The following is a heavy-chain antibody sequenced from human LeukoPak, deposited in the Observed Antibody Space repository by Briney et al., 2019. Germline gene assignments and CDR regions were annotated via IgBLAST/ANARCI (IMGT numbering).Heavy chain of an antibody. Sequence: GGSLRLSCAASGFTFSSYSMNWVRQAPGKGLEWVSSISSSSSYIYYADSVKGRFTISRDNAKNSLYLQMNSLRAEDTAVYYCARVGGEQWPVLYYYMDVWGKGTTVTVSS. D-gene: IGHD6-19*01. CDR2: ISSSSSYI. J-gene: IGHJ6*03. CDR3: ARVGGEQWPVLYYYMDV. V-gene: IGHV3-21*01. CDR1: GFTFSSYS.